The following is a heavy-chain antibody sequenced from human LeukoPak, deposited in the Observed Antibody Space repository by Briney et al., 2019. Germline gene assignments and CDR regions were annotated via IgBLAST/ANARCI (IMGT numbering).Heavy chain of an antibody. Sequence: VASVKVSCKASGGTFSSYAISWVRQAPGQGLEWMGGIIPIFGTANYAQKFQGRVTITADKSTSTAYMELSSLRSEDTAVYYCARGGSISSWFYEGNWFDPWGQGTLVTVSS. CDR3: ARGGSISSWFYEGNWFDP. V-gene: IGHV1-69*06. J-gene: IGHJ5*02. CDR2: IIPIFGTA. D-gene: IGHD6-13*01. CDR1: GGTFSSYA.